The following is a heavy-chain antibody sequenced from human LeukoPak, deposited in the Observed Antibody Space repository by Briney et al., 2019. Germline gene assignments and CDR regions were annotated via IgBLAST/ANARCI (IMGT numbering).Heavy chain of an antibody. D-gene: IGHD3-22*01. CDR2: IYTTGST. CDR3: ARDPPHFYDSVGSSFDF. J-gene: IGHJ4*02. Sequence: SETLSLTCTVSGGSINSYYWSWIRQPAGRGLEWIGRIYTTGSTNYNPSLKSRVTMSVDTSKNQFSLRLSSVTAADTAVYYCARDPPHFYDSVGSSFDFWGQGTLVTVSS. V-gene: IGHV4-4*07. CDR1: GGSINSYY.